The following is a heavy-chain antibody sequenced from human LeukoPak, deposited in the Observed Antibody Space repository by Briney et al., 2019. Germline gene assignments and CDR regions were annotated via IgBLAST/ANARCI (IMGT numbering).Heavy chain of an antibody. J-gene: IGHJ5*02. CDR1: GFTFSSYG. Sequence: PGGSLRLSCAASGFTFSSYGMNWVRQAPGKGLEWVSSISSSSSYIYYADSVKGRFTISRDNAKNSLYLQMNSLRAEDTAVYYCARESGWYSGQDNWFDPWGQGTLVTVSS. CDR3: ARESGWYSGQDNWFDP. V-gene: IGHV3-21*01. CDR2: ISSSSSYI. D-gene: IGHD6-19*01.